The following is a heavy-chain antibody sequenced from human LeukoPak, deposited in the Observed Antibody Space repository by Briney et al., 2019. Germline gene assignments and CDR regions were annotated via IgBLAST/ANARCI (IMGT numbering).Heavy chain of an antibody. CDR1: GGSISSSSYY. Sequence: SETLSLTCTVSGGSISSSSYYWGWIRQPPGKGLEWIGSIYCSGSTYYNPSLKSRVTISVDTSKNQFSLKLSSVTAADTAVYYCARQEVEMATIYYRGDFDYWGQGTLVTVSS. J-gene: IGHJ4*02. CDR2: IYCSGST. D-gene: IGHD5-24*01. CDR3: ARQEVEMATIYYRGDFDY. V-gene: IGHV4-39*01.